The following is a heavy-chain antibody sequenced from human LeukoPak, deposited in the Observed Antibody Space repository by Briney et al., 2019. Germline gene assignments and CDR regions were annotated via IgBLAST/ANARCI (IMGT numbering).Heavy chain of an antibody. CDR1: GDTSDTYA. Sequence: SVKVSCKASGDTSDTYAISWVRQAPGQGLKWMGGFIPVFRTANYARKFQDRVTITMDESTNTDYMEMSSLRSEDTAVYYCVRDKGLTGDSCAFDIWGQGTMVTVSS. CDR2: FIPVFRTA. V-gene: IGHV1-69*05. D-gene: IGHD1-20*01. J-gene: IGHJ3*02. CDR3: VRDKGLTGDSCAFDI.